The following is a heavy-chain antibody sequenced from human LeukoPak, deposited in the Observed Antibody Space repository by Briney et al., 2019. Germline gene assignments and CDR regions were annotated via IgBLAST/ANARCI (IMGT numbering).Heavy chain of an antibody. V-gene: IGHV4-39*01. Sequence: SETLSLTCTVSGGSISSSSYYWGWIRQPPGKGLEWIGAIYYTGSTDYNPSLKSRVTTSIDTSKNQFSLKLSSVTAAETAVYYCARQSYYSNYDWGQGTLVTVSS. CDR1: GGSISSSSYY. D-gene: IGHD4-11*01. CDR2: IYYTGST. J-gene: IGHJ4*02. CDR3: ARQSYYSNYD.